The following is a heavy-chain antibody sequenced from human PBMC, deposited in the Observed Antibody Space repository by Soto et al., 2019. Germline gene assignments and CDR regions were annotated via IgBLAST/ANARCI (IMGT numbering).Heavy chain of an antibody. Sequence: ASVKVSCKASGYTFSDYYMHWVRQAPGQGLEWMGWINANSGGTTYAQKFQGRVTMTRDTSISTAYMELSRLSSDDTAVYYCARLQIEVAGTNWGQGTLVTVSS. CDR3: ARLQIEVAGTN. CDR1: GYTFSDYY. J-gene: IGHJ4*02. D-gene: IGHD6-19*01. CDR2: INANSGGT. V-gene: IGHV1-2*02.